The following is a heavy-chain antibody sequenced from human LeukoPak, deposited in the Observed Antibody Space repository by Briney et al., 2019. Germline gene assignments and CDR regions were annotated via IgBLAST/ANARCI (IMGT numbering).Heavy chain of an antibody. Sequence: SVKVSCKASGGTFSSYAISWVRQAPGQGLEWMGGIIPIFGTANYAQKFQGRVTITADESTSTAYMELSSLRSEDTAVYYCASVYGDPAEYFQHWGQGTLVTASS. CDR1: GGTFSSYA. CDR2: IIPIFGTA. CDR3: ASVYGDPAEYFQH. V-gene: IGHV1-69*13. J-gene: IGHJ1*01. D-gene: IGHD4-17*01.